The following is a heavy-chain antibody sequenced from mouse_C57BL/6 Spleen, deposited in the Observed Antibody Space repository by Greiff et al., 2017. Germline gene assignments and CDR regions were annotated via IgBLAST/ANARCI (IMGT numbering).Heavy chain of an antibody. D-gene: IGHD3-1*01. CDR3: ARGGYGPFYAMDY. Sequence: EVHLVESGGGLVKPGGSLKLSCAASGFTFSSYAMSWVRQTPEKRLEWVATISDGGSYTYYPDNVKGRFTISRDNAKNNLYLQMSHLKSEDTAMYYCARGGYGPFYAMDYGGQGTSVTVSS. V-gene: IGHV5-4*01. J-gene: IGHJ4*01. CDR1: GFTFSSYA. CDR2: ISDGGSYT.